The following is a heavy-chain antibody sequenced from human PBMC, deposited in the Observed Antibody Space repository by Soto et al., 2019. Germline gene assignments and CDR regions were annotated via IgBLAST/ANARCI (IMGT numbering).Heavy chain of an antibody. J-gene: IGHJ4*02. CDR2: IYPGDSDT. Sequence: GESLKISCKGSGYSFTSYWIGWVRQMPGKGLEWMGIIYPGDSDTRYSPSFQGQVTISADKSISTAYLQWSSLKASDTAMYYCARHLYCSGGSCYSGFFDYWGQGTLVTVSS. CDR1: GYSFTSYW. V-gene: IGHV5-51*01. D-gene: IGHD2-15*01. CDR3: ARHLYCSGGSCYSGFFDY.